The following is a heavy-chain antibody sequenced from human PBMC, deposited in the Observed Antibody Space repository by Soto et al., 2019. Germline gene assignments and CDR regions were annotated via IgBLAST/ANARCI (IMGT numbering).Heavy chain of an antibody. J-gene: IGHJ4*02. V-gene: IGHV1-69*01. Sequence: QVQLVQSGAEVKKPGSSVKVSCKASGGTFSSYAISWVRQAPGQGLEWMGGIIPIFGTANYAQKFQGRVTITADESTSTAYMELISLRSEDTAVYYCASAPYSYSSSPFDYWGQGTLVTVSS. CDR1: GGTFSSYA. D-gene: IGHD6-13*01. CDR3: ASAPYSYSSSPFDY. CDR2: IIPIFGTA.